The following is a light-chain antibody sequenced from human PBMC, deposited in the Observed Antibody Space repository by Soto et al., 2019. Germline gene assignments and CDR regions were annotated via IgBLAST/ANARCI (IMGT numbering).Light chain of an antibody. Sequence: EIVLTQSPCTLSLSPGERAILSCRASQSVNSGYLAWYQQKPGQAPRLLIYGPSIRAAGSPDRFSGSGSGTDFTLTISRLEPEDFAVYSCQQYLASPPWTFGQGTKVE. V-gene: IGKV3-20*01. CDR3: QQYLASPPWT. CDR2: GPS. CDR1: QSVNSGY. J-gene: IGKJ1*01.